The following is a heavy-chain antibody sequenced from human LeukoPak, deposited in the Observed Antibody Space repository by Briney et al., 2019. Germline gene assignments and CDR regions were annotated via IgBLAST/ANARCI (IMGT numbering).Heavy chain of an antibody. CDR3: ARVPTTSGWAYYFDY. D-gene: IGHD6-19*01. Sequence: ASVKVSCKASGYTFTSYAMHWVRQAPGQRLEWVGWINAGNGNTKYSQKFQGRVTITRDTSASTAYMELSSLRSEDTAVYYCARVPTTSGWAYYFDYWGQGTLVTVSS. CDR2: INAGNGNT. V-gene: IGHV1-3*01. J-gene: IGHJ4*02. CDR1: GYTFTSYA.